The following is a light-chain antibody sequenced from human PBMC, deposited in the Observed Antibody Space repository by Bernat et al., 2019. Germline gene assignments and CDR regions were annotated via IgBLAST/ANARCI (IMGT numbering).Light chain of an antibody. V-gene: IGKV2-40*01. CDR3: MQRIELPFT. Sequence: DIVMTQTPLSLPVTPGEPASISCRSSQSLLDNDDGNTYLDWYLQKPGQSPQLLIYMLSSRASGVPDRFSGSGSGTDFTLKISRVEAEDVGVYYCMQRIELPFTVGPGTKVDIK. J-gene: IGKJ3*01. CDR1: QSLLDNDDGNTY. CDR2: MLS.